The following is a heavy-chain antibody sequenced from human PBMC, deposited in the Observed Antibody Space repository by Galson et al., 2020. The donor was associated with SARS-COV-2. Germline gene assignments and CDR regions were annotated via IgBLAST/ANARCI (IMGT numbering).Heavy chain of an antibody. CDR1: GFTFSSYW. Sequence: GESLKISCAASGFTFSSYWMHWVRQAPGKGLVWVSRINSDGSSTSYADSVKGRFTISRDNAKNTLYLQMNSLSAEDTAVYYCARGMSFGFDAALDYWGQGTLVTVSS. CDR2: INSDGSST. CDR3: ARGMSFGFDAALDY. D-gene: IGHD6-6*01. V-gene: IGHV3-74*01. J-gene: IGHJ4*02.